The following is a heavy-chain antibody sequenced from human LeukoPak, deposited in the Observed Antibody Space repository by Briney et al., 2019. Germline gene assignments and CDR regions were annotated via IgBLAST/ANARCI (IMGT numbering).Heavy chain of an antibody. V-gene: IGHV1-69*05. D-gene: IGHD3-3*02. J-gene: IGHJ6*03. CDR2: IIPIFGTA. Sequence: ASVKVSCKASGGTFSSSAISWVRQAPGQGLEWMGGIIPIFGTANYAQKFQGRVTITTDESTSTAYMELSSLRSEDTAVYYCARTSIPSYYYYYYMDVWGKGTTVTVSS. CDR3: ARTSIPSYYYYYYMDV. CDR1: GGTFSSSA.